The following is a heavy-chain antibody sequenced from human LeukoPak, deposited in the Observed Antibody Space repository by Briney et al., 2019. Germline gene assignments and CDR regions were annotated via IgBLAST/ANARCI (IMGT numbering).Heavy chain of an antibody. J-gene: IGHJ4*02. D-gene: IGHD6-6*01. Sequence: PGGSLRLSCAASGFTFSSYAMSWARQAPGKGLEWVSAISGSGGSTYYADSVKGRFTISRDNSKNTLYLQMNSLRAEDTAVYYCAKDRSYSSSTPYYFDYWGQGTPVTVSS. CDR2: ISGSGGST. V-gene: IGHV3-23*01. CDR3: AKDRSYSSSTPYYFDY. CDR1: GFTFSSYA.